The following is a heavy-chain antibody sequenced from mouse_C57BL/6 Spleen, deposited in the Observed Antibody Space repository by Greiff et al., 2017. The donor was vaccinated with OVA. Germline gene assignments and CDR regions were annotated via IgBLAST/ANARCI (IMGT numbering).Heavy chain of an antibody. J-gene: IGHJ1*03. CDR2: INPNNGCT. CDR1: GYTFTDYY. CDR3: ARPPYYDYDEWYFDV. V-gene: IGHV1-26*01. Sequence: EVQLQQSGPELVKPGASVKLSCTASGYTFTDYYMTWVKQSPGKSLEWIGDINPNNGCTSYTQKFKGRATLTVDKSSSTAYLELRSLTSEDSAVYYCARPPYYDYDEWYFDVWGTGTTVTVSS. D-gene: IGHD2-4*01.